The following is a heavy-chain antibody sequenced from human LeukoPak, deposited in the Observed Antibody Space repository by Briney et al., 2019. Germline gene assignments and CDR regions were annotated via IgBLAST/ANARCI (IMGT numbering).Heavy chain of an antibody. CDR3: ARDGYDSSGYYYPYYYGMDV. CDR2: IYYSGST. CDR1: GGSISSSSYY. D-gene: IGHD3-22*01. Sequence: PSETLSLTCTVSGGSISSSSYYWGWIRQPPGKVLEWIGSIYYSGSTYYIPSLKSRVTISVDTSKNQFSLKLSSVTAADTAVYYCARDGYDSSGYYYPYYYGMDVWGQGTTVTVSS. V-gene: IGHV4-39*07. J-gene: IGHJ6*02.